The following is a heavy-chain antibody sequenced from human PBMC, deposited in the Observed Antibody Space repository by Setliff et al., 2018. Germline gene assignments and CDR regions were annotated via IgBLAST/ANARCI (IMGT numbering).Heavy chain of an antibody. CDR1: RGTFSSYG. CDR3: ARERGDIVSTTSYYYYMDV. CDR2: IIPIFGTT. J-gene: IGHJ6*03. Sequence: GASVKVSCKASRGTFSSYGITWVRQAPGQGLEWMGGIIPIFGTTDYAQKFQGRVTITTDESTSTVYMEMSSLRSEDTAVYYCARERGDIVSTTSYYYYMDVWGKGTTVTVSS. V-gene: IGHV1-69*05. D-gene: IGHD5-12*01.